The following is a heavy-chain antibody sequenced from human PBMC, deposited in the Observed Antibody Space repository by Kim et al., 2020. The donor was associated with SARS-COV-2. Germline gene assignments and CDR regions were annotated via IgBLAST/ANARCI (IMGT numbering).Heavy chain of an antibody. CDR1: GGSISSSSYY. Sequence: SETLSLTCTVSGGSISSSSYYWGWIRQPPGKGLEWIGSIYYSGSTYYNPSLKSRVTISVDTSKNQFSLKLSSVTAADTAVYYCARPYDRGAFDIWGQGTMVTVSS. CDR3: ARPYDRGAFDI. V-gene: IGHV4-39*01. D-gene: IGHD3-22*01. J-gene: IGHJ3*02. CDR2: IYYSGST.